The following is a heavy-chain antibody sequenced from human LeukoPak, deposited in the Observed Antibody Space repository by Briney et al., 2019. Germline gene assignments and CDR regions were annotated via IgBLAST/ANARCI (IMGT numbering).Heavy chain of an antibody. V-gene: IGHV1-2*02. D-gene: IGHD3-9*01. CDR1: GYTFTGYY. J-gene: IGHJ3*02. CDR3: ARVPEYFDWLLPFDI. Sequence: ASVKVSCKASGYTFTGYYMHWVRQAPGQGREWMGWINPNSGGTNYAQKFQGRGTMTRDTSISTAYMELSRLRSDDTAVYYCARVPEYFDWLLPFDIWGQGTMVTVSS. CDR2: INPNSGGT.